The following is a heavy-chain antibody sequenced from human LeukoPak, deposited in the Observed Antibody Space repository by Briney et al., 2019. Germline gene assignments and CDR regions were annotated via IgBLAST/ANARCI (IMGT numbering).Heavy chain of an antibody. Sequence: GGSLRLSCAASGFTFSNYAMTWVRQAPGKGLEWVSTVTGSGTSTFYADSVKGRFTISRDNSKNTLYLQMNSLRVEDTAVYYCAKDPTAPGTAEYFQHWGQGTLVTVSS. V-gene: IGHV3-23*01. CDR3: AKDPTAPGTAEYFQH. CDR1: GFTFSNYA. J-gene: IGHJ1*01. D-gene: IGHD6-13*01. CDR2: VTGSGTST.